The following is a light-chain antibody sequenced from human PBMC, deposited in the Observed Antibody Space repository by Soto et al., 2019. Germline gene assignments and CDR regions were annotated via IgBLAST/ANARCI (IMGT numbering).Light chain of an antibody. CDR2: DVN. V-gene: IGLV2-14*01. CDR3: SSYTSSSTLV. CDR1: SSDVGGYNF. J-gene: IGLJ1*01. Sequence: QSALTQPASVSGSPGQSITISCTGTSSDVGGYNFVSWYQQHPGKAPKLMIYDVNTRPSGVSNRFSGSKSVNTASLTISGLQAKDEADYYCSSYTSSSTLVFGTGTKLSVL.